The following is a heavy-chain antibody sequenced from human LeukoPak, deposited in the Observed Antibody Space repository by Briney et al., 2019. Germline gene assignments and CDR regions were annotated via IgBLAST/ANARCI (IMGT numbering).Heavy chain of an antibody. Sequence: KASETLSLTCTVSGDSISSSSYYWHWIRQPPGKGLEWIGNVYESGSTYYNPSLKGRVTISVDTSKNQFSLKLTSVTAADTAVYYCVRRTSGSYSDYWGQGTLVTVSS. V-gene: IGHV4-39*01. CDR1: GDSISSSSYY. D-gene: IGHD1-26*01. CDR3: VRRTSGSYSDY. CDR2: VYESGST. J-gene: IGHJ4*02.